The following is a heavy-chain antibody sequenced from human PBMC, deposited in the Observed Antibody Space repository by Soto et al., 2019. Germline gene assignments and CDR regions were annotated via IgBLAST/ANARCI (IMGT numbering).Heavy chain of an antibody. CDR1: GYSFTSYW. V-gene: IGHV5-51*01. J-gene: IGHJ6*02. CDR2: IYPGDSDT. CDR3: ASQGIAAAGTLYYYYGMDV. D-gene: IGHD6-13*01. Sequence: PGESLKISCKGSGYSFTSYWIGWVRQMPGKGLEWMGIIYPGDSDTRYSPSFQGQVTISADKSISTAYLQWSSLKASDTAMYYCASQGIAAAGTLYYYYGMDVWGQGTTVTVSS.